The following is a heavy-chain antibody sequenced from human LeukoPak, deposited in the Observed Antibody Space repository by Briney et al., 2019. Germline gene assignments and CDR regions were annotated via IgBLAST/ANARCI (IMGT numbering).Heavy chain of an antibody. CDR2: INPNSGGT. D-gene: IGHD2-21*01. CDR3: ARYPSTDCFDY. Sequence: ASVKVSCKASGYSFTGYYLHWVRQAPGQGLEWMGWINPNSGGTNYAQKFQGRVTMTRDTSISTVFMEPSSLRSDDTAVYYCARYPSTDCFDYWGQGTLVTVSS. CDR1: GYSFTGYY. J-gene: IGHJ4*02. V-gene: IGHV1-2*02.